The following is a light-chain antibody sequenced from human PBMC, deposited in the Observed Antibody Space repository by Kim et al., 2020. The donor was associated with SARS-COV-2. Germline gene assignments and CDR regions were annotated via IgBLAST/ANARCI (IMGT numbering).Light chain of an antibody. V-gene: IGLV2-14*03. Sequence: QSALTQPASVSGSPGQSITISCIGTSSDVGGNTYVSWYQKNPGKAPKLIVYDGNNRPLGVSDRFSGSKFGDTAFLTISGLQAEDEGDYFCSSYTNFRTVVFGGGTPLTVL. CDR1: SSDVGGNTY. CDR3: SSYTNFRTVV. CDR2: DGN. J-gene: IGLJ2*01.